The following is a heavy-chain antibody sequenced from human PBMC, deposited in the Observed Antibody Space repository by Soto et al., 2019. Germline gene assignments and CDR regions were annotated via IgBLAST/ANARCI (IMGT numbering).Heavy chain of an antibody. CDR3: ASIQAGGSGSYYGDY. CDR1: GFTFSSYS. CDR2: IWQDGSNK. D-gene: IGHD3-10*01. J-gene: IGHJ4*03. Sequence: QVQLVESGGGVVQPGRSLRLSCAASGFTFSSYSMHRVRQAPGKGLEWVAVIWQDGSNKYYADSVKARFTISRDNSKNTLDLQMDSLSGAEAAVYYCASIQAGGSGSYYGDYYGHGNVVTVAS. V-gene: IGHV3-33*01.